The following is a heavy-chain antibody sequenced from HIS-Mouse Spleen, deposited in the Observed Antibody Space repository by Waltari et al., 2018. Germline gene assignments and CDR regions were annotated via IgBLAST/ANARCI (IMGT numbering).Heavy chain of an antibody. CDR2: IYYSGSN. J-gene: IGHJ2*01. V-gene: IGHV4-39*07. CDR3: AREIPYSSSWYDWYFDL. D-gene: IGHD6-13*01. CDR1: GGSISSSSYY. Sequence: QLQLQESGPGLVKPSEPLSLTCTVSGGSISSSSYYWVWLRQPPGKGLEWIGSIYYSGSNYYNPSLKSRVTISVDTSKNQFSLKLSSVTAADTAVYYCAREIPYSSSWYDWYFDLWGRGTLVTVSS.